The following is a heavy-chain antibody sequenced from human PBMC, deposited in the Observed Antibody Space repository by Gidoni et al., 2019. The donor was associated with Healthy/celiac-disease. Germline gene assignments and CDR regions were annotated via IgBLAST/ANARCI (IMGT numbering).Heavy chain of an antibody. CDR3: ARARGDILTGYNWFDP. D-gene: IGHD3-9*01. V-gene: IGHV4-31*03. Sequence: QVQLQESGPGLVKPSQTLSLTCTVAGGSISSGGYYWSWIRQHPGKGLEWIGYIYYSGSTYYNPSLKSRVTISVATSKNQFSLKLSSVTAADTAVYYCARARGDILTGYNWFDPWGQGTLVTVSS. CDR2: IYYSGST. CDR1: GGSISSGGYY. J-gene: IGHJ5*02.